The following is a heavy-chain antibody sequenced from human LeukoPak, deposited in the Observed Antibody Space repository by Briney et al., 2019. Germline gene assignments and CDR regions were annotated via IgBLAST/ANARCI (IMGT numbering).Heavy chain of an antibody. J-gene: IGHJ4*02. CDR1: GFSFSSCS. CDR3: AKDVDIVATMGDY. V-gene: IGHV3-23*01. CDR2: IFSSGHDA. Sequence: GGSLRLSCAAAGFSFSSCSMAWVRQAPGKGLEWASGIFSSGHDAFYADSVRGRFTMSRDNSKNMLYLHMNNLRAEDTAVYYCAKDVDIVATMGDYWGQGTLVTVSS. D-gene: IGHD5-12*01.